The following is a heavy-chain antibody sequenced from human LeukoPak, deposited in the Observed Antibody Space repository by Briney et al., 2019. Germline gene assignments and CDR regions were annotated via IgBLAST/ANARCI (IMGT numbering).Heavy chain of an antibody. D-gene: IGHD3-22*01. CDR3: ARDPRSSQYYYDSSAEGDY. CDR1: GYTFTGYY. CDR2: INPNSGGT. Sequence: GASVRVSRKASGYTFTGYYMHWVRQAPGQGLEWMGWINPNSGGTNYAQKFQGRVTMTRDTSISTAYMELSRLRSDDTAVYYCARDPRSSQYYYDSSAEGDYWGQGTLVTVSS. V-gene: IGHV1-2*02. J-gene: IGHJ4*02.